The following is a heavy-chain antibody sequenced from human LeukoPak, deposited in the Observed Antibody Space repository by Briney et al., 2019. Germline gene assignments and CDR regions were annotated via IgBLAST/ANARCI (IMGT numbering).Heavy chain of an antibody. CDR1: GGIFSSYA. Sequence: GVSVKVSCKASGGIFSSYAISWVRQAPGQGLEWMGGIIPIFGTANYAQKFQGRVTITADESTSTAYMELSSLRSEDTAVYYCARVYSSSWYWFDPWGQGTLVTVSS. J-gene: IGHJ5*02. D-gene: IGHD6-13*01. CDR2: IIPIFGTA. V-gene: IGHV1-69*13. CDR3: ARVYSSSWYWFDP.